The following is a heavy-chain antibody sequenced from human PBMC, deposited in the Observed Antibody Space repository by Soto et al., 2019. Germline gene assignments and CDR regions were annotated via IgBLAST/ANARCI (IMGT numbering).Heavy chain of an antibody. J-gene: IGHJ4*02. V-gene: IGHV3-33*08. Sequence: HPGGSLRLSCAASGFTFSSYAMSWVRQAPGKGLEWVAVIWYDGSNKYYADSVKGRFTISRDNSKNTLYLQMNSLRAEDTAVYYCAASYSIQHEAKLDYWGQGTLVTVSS. CDR3: AASYSIQHEAKLDY. D-gene: IGHD4-4*01. CDR2: IWYDGSNK. CDR1: GFTFSSYA.